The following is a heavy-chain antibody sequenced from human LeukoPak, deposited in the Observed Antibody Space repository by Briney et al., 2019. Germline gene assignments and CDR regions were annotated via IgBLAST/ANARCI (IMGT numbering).Heavy chain of an antibody. J-gene: IGHJ4*02. V-gene: IGHV3-23*01. CDR2: ISGSGGST. Sequence: GGSLRLSCAASGFTFSSYVMSWVRQAPGKGLEWVSAISGSGGSTYYADSVKGRFTISRDNSKNTLYLQMNSLRAEDTAVYYCAKGPNYDILTGYSRFLDYWGQGTLVTVSS. CDR1: GFTFSSYV. D-gene: IGHD3-9*01. CDR3: AKGPNYDILTGYSRFLDY.